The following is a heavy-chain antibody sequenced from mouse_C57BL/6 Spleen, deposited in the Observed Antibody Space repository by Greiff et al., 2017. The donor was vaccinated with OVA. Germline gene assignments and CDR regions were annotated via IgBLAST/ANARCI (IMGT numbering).Heavy chain of an antibody. V-gene: IGHV3-6*01. CDR1: VYSLPRGYY. CDR2: ISYDGSN. J-gene: IGHJ3*01. D-gene: IGHD2-2*01. CDR3: ASGSGYVLFAY. Sequence: DVKLQESGPGLVKPSQSLSLTFSFTVYSLPRGYYFNCLRPFPVHKLEWMGYISYDGSNNYNPSLKNRISITRDTSKNQFFLKLNSVTTEDTATYYCASGSGYVLFAYWGQGTLVTVSA.